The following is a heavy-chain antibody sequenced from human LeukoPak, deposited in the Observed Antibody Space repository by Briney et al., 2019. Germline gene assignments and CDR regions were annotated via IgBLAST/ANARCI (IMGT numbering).Heavy chain of an antibody. J-gene: IGHJ4*02. CDR3: ARDLPAAPGVSDY. Sequence: ASVKVSCKASGYTFTGYYMHWVRQAPGQGLEWMGWVNPNSGGTKYAQKFQDRVTMTRDTSISTVYMELSSLRSDDTAVYYCARDLPAAPGVSDYWGRGTLVTVSP. CDR1: GYTFTGYY. V-gene: IGHV1-2*02. CDR2: VNPNSGGT. D-gene: IGHD2-2*01.